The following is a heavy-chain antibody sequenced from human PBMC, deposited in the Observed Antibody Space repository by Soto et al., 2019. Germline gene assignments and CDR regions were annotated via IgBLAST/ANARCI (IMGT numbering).Heavy chain of an antibody. D-gene: IGHD4-17*01. J-gene: IGHJ6*03. CDR3: AGTVSHYGEGYYCLDV. CDR2: IVVGSGNT. Sequence: AASVKVSCKASGFTFTSSAMRWVRQARGQRLEWIGWIVVGSGNTNYAQKFQERVTITRDMSTSTAYMELSSLRSEDTAVYYCAGTVSHYGEGYYCLDVWGKGTTVTVSS. CDR1: GFTFTSSA. V-gene: IGHV1-58*02.